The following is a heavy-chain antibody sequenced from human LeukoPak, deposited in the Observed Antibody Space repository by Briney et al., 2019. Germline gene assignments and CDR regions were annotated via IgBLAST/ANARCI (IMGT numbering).Heavy chain of an antibody. V-gene: IGHV4-59*08. D-gene: IGHD6-19*01. Sequence: SETLSLTCTVSGGSISISFWSWIRQPPGKGLEWIGYIYDSGSTNYNPSLKSRVTMSIDTSKNQFSLKLSSVTAADTAVYYCARQTASDWYPFDHWGQGTLVTVSS. CDR2: IYDSGST. CDR3: ARQTASDWYPFDH. CDR1: GGSISISF. J-gene: IGHJ4*02.